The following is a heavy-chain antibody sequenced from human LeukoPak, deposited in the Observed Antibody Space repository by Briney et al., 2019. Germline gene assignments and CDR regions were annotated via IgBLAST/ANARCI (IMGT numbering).Heavy chain of an antibody. V-gene: IGHV3-48*02. CDR3: ARGHDLAKRSIDY. D-gene: IGHD1-1*01. CDR1: GFTFSSYS. CDR2: ISSNSGAI. Sequence: PGGSLRLSCAASGFTFSSYSMNWVRQAPGKGLEWISYISSNSGAIYYADSVKGRFTISRDNVKNSLYLQMNSLRDEDTAVYYCARGHDLAKRSIDYWSQGTLVTVSS. J-gene: IGHJ4*02.